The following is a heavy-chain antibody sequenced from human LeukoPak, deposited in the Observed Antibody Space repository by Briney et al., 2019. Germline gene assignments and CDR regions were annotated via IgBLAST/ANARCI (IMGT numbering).Heavy chain of an antibody. CDR1: GYSISRGYY. CDR2: IYHSGST. J-gene: IGHJ6*02. V-gene: IGHV4-38-2*02. D-gene: IGHD6-6*01. CDR3: ARERASIPYGMDV. Sequence: SETLSLTCTVSGYSISRGYYWGWIRQPPGKGLEWIGSIYHSGSTYYNPSLKSRVTTSVDTSKNQFSLKLSSVTAADTAVYYCARERASIPYGMDVWGQGTTVTVSS.